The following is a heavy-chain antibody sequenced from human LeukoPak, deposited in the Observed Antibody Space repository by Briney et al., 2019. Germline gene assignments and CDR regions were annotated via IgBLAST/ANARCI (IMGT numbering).Heavy chain of an antibody. J-gene: IGHJ5*01. Sequence: GGSLRLSCAASGFTFSSNAMSWVRQAPGKGLEWVSGISGSGGSTYYADSVKGRFTISRDNAKNSLYLQMNSLRAEDTAVYYCATAVSVAGDSWGQGTLVTVSS. CDR1: GFTFSSNA. CDR2: ISGSGGST. V-gene: IGHV3-23*01. CDR3: ATAVSVAGDS. D-gene: IGHD6-19*01.